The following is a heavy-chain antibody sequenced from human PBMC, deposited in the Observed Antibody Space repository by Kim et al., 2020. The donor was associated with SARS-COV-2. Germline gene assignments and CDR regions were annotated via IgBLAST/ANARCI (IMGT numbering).Heavy chain of an antibody. D-gene: IGHD3-22*01. CDR1: GASVSSNTYY. CDR2: IFYSGST. CDR3: ARWHSSVSYYFAS. V-gene: IGHV4-39*01. J-gene: IGHJ4*02. Sequence: SETLSLTCTVSGASVSSNTYYWGWIRQPPGKGLEWMGSIFYSGSTYYNPSLKSRVTISVDKSKNQFSLKLTSVTAPDTAVYYCARWHSSVSYYFASWGPG.